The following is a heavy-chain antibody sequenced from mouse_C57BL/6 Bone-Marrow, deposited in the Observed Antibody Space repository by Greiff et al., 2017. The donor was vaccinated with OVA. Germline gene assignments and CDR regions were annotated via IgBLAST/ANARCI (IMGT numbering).Heavy chain of an antibody. V-gene: IGHV1-81*01. D-gene: IGHD1-1*01. CDR2: IYPRSGNT. CDR3: ARGEGLLRYPFAY. CDR1: GYTFTSYG. J-gene: IGHJ3*01. Sequence: VKLVESGAELARPGASVKLSCKASGYTFTSYGISWVKQRTGQGLEWIGEIYPRSGNTYYNEKFKGKATLTADKSSSTAYMELRSLTSEDSAVYFCARGEGLLRYPFAYWGQGTLVTVSA.